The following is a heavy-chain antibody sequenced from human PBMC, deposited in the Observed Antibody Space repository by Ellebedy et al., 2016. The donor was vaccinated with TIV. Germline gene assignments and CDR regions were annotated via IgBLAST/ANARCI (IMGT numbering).Heavy chain of an antibody. CDR1: GYTFTGYY. CDR2: FDPEDGET. V-gene: IGHV1-24*01. Sequence: AASVKVSCKASGYTFTGYYMHWVRQAPGKGLEWMGGFDPEDGETIYAQKFQGRVTMTEYTSTDTAYMELSSLRSEDTAVYYCATDQSSSSWYSFGWFDPWGQGTLVTVSS. J-gene: IGHJ5*02. CDR3: ATDQSSSSWYSFGWFDP. D-gene: IGHD6-13*01.